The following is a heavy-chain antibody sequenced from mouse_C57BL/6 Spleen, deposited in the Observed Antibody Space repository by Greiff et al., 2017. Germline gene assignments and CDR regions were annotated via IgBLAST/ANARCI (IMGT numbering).Heavy chain of an antibody. D-gene: IGHD1-1*01. Sequence: QVQLQQPGAELVRPGSSVKLSCKASGYTFTSYWMHWVKQRPIQGLEWIGNIDSSDSETHYNQKFKDKATLTVAKSSCTAYMQLSSLTSEDSAVYYCARRRVYYYGSRGNWYFDVWGTGTTVTVSS. J-gene: IGHJ1*03. CDR1: GYTFTSYW. CDR3: ARRRVYYYGSRGNWYFDV. CDR2: IDSSDSET. V-gene: IGHV1-52*01.